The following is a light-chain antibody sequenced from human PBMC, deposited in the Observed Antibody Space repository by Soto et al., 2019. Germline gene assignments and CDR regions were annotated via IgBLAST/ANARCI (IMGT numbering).Light chain of an antibody. V-gene: IGLV1-44*01. CDR1: SSNIGSHT. CDR2: SNT. Sequence: QSVLTQPPSPSGTPGQTIAFSCPGGSSNIGSHTVNWYQQLPGTAPRLLIYSNTQRPSGVPDRFSGSKSGTSASLAITGLQSEYEGDYYCAAWDDSLNGVVFGGGTKLTVL. J-gene: IGLJ2*01. CDR3: AAWDDSLNGVV.